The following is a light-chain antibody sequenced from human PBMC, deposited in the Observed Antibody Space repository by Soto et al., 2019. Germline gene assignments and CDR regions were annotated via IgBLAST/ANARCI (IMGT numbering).Light chain of an antibody. CDR3: QQSYSTPIT. CDR2: AAS. Sequence: DIPMTQSPSSLSASVGDRVTITCRASQSISSHLNWYQQKPGKAPKLLIYAASSLQSGVPSRFSGSGSGTDFTLTSSSLQPEDFATYYCQQSYSTPITFGQGTRLEIK. V-gene: IGKV1-39*01. J-gene: IGKJ5*01. CDR1: QSISSH.